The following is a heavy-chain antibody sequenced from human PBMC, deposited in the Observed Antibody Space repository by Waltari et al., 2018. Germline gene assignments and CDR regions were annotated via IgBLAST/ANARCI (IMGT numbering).Heavy chain of an antibody. CDR1: GGSISSYY. CDR2: IYTSGST. J-gene: IGHJ2*01. D-gene: IGHD2-15*01. V-gene: IGHV4-4*07. CDR3: ARDFGGPSLYCSGGSCYSVWYFDL. Sequence: QVQLQESGPGLVKPSETLSLPCTVSGGSISSYYWSWIRQPAGKGLEWFGRIYTSGSTNYNPSLKSRVTMSVDTSKNQFSLKLSSVTAADTAVYYCARDFGGPSLYCSGGSCYSVWYFDLWGRGTLVTVSS.